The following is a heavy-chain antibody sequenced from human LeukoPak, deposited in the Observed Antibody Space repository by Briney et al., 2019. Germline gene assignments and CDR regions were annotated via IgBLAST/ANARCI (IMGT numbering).Heavy chain of an antibody. D-gene: IGHD6-13*01. J-gene: IGHJ4*01. Sequence: GGSLRLSCAASGFTFSDYYMSWVRQAPGKGPEWVASIRQDGSEKTYVDSVKGRFTISRDNTKNSLSLQLNGLRAEDTAVYYCARDGTAAGLYFDLWGQGTLVTVSS. CDR1: GFTFSDYY. CDR2: IRQDGSEK. CDR3: ARDGTAAGLYFDL. V-gene: IGHV3-7*01.